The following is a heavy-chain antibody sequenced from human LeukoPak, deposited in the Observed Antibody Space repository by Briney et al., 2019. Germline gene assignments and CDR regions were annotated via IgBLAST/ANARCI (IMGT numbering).Heavy chain of an antibody. Sequence: PSETLSLTCAVYGGSFSGYYWSWIRQPPGKGLEWIGEINHSGSTNYNPSLKSRVTISVDTSKNQFSLKLSSVTAADTAVYYCARGGRYYWGVYYFDYWGQGTLVTVSS. J-gene: IGHJ4*02. V-gene: IGHV4-34*01. CDR1: GGSFSGYY. D-gene: IGHD1-20*01. CDR3: ARGGRYYWGVYYFDY. CDR2: INHSGST.